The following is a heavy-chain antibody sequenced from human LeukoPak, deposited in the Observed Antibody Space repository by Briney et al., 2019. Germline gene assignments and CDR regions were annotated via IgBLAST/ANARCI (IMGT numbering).Heavy chain of an antibody. CDR2: INHSGST. CDR1: GGSFSGYY. CDR3: ARVLGNYVLIFDY. J-gene: IGHJ4*02. V-gene: IGHV4-34*01. Sequence: SETLSLTCAVYGGSFSGYYWSWIRQPPGRGLEWIGEINHSGSTNYNPSLKSRVTISVDTSKNQFSLKLSSVTAADTAVYYCARVLGNYVLIFDYWGQGTLVTVSS. D-gene: IGHD1-7*01.